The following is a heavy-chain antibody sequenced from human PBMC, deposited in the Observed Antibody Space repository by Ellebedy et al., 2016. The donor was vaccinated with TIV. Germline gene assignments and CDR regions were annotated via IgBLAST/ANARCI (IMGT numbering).Heavy chain of an antibody. D-gene: IGHD4-11*01. CDR1: GFAFDAYA. CDR3: ALLSGRAVTTYGY. J-gene: IGHJ4*02. V-gene: IGHV3-9*01. Sequence: PGGSLRLSCAASGFAFDAYAMPWVRQAPGKGLQWVSGTTWNSGDIVYADSVKGRLTIFRDNAKNSLYLRMNSLRPEDTAFYYCALLSGRAVTTYGYWGQGTLVTVSS. CDR2: TTWNSGDI.